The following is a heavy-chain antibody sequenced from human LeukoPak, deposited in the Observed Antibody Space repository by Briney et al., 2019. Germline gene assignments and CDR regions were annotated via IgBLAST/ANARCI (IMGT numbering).Heavy chain of an antibody. CDR3: ARDPSPPWVHWVYFDY. V-gene: IGHV1-46*01. CDR2: INPSGGST. Sequence: ASVKVSCKASGYTFTSYYMHWVRQAPGQGLEWMGIINPSGGSTSYAQKFQGRVTMTRDTSTSTVYMELSGLRSEDTAVYYCARDPSPPWVHWVYFDYWGQGTLVTVSS. J-gene: IGHJ4*02. CDR1: GYTFTSYY. D-gene: IGHD7-27*01.